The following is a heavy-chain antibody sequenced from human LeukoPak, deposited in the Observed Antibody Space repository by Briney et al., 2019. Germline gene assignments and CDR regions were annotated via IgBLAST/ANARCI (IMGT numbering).Heavy chain of an antibody. J-gene: IGHJ5*02. CDR3: ARESWDIEGYNWFDP. CDR2: IYYSGST. Sequence: SETLSPTCTVSGGSISSSYWSWIRQPPGKGLEWIGYIYYSGSTNYNPSLKSRVTISVDTSKNQFSLQLNSVTPEDTAVYYCARESWDIEGYNWFDPWGQGTLVTVSS. V-gene: IGHV4-59*12. CDR1: GGSISSSY. D-gene: IGHD2-15*01.